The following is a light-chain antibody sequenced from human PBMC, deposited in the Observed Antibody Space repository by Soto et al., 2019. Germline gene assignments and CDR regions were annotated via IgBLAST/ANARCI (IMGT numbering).Light chain of an antibody. J-gene: IGKJ2*01. V-gene: IGKV3-15*01. Sequence: EIVMTQSPATLSVSPGERATLSCRASQSVSNNLAWYQQKPGQAPRLLIYDASTRATGVPARFSGSGSETEFTLTISSLQSEDFAVYYCQHYNNWPPYTFGQGTKVEIK. CDR3: QHYNNWPPYT. CDR1: QSVSNN. CDR2: DAS.